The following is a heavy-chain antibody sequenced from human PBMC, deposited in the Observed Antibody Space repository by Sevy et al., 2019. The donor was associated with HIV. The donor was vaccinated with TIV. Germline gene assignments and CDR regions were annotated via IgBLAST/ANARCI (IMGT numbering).Heavy chain of an antibody. J-gene: IGHJ4*02. CDR1: GFSFRRFG. CDR3: ARAEQVTMLVVFGGLYFDS. Sequence: GGSLRLSCAASGFSFRRFGMHWVRQAPGKGLEWVAQISDDGSDKNYGDSMKGRITISRDNSRDTLYLQMNSLRADDTAVYYCARAEQVTMLVVFGGLYFDSWGQGTLVTVSS. V-gene: IGHV3-30*03. CDR2: ISDDGSDK. D-gene: IGHD3-22*01.